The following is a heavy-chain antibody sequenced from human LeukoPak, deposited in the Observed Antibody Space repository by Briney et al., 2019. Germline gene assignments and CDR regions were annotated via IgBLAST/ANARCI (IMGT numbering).Heavy chain of an antibody. CDR1: GGSISSGSYY. J-gene: IGHJ6*03. CDR3: ARQGRGAMSTRYYYYHMDV. D-gene: IGHD5/OR15-5a*01. V-gene: IGHV4-39*01. CDR2: INHSGST. Sequence: PSETLSLTCTVSGGSISSGSYYWNWIRQPPGKGLEWIGEINHSGSTNYNPSLKSRITIAADTSKNQFSLKLNSVTAADTAVYYCARQGRGAMSTRYYYYHMDVWGKGTTVTISS.